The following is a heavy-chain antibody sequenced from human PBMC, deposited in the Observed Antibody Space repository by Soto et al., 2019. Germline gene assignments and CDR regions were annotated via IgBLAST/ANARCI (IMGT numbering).Heavy chain of an antibody. CDR2: FIPIFGTS. CDR3: ARGELKTGSVPYSMDV. D-gene: IGHD1-1*01. Sequence: QVQLVQSGAEVKNPGSSVKVSCKAYGGTFNTYGITWVRQAPGQGLEWMGGFIPIFGTSNYAQKFQGRLTISADDPKNTAYMELSSLRSDDTAVYYCARGELKTGSVPYSMDVWGQGTTVADSS. V-gene: IGHV1-69*01. J-gene: IGHJ6*02. CDR1: GGTFNTYG.